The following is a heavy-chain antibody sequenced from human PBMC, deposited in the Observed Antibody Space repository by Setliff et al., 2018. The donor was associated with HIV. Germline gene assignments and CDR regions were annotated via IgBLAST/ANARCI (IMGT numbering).Heavy chain of an antibody. D-gene: IGHD6-6*01. CDR1: TFTFSSYP. CDR3: AKGGGIAAPPHNWFDP. Sequence: HPGGSLRLSCAASTFTFSSYPMNWVRQAPGKGLEWVSTITSSGGRTYYADSVKGRFTISRDNSKRTVYLQLNSLRAEDTAVYYCAKGGGIAAPPHNWFDPWGQGTLVTVSS. V-gene: IGHV3-23*01. J-gene: IGHJ5*02. CDR2: ITSSGGRT.